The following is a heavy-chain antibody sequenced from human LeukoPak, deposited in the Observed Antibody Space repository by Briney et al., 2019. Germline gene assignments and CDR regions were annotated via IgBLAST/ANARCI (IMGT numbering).Heavy chain of an antibody. D-gene: IGHD6-13*01. V-gene: IGHV3-30*04. CDR2: ISYDGSNK. Sequence: PGGSLSLSCAASGFTFSSYAVHWVRQAPGKGLEWVAVISYDGSNKYYADSVKGRFTISRDNSKNTLYLQMNSLRAEDTAVYYCARGGLIAAAKHYYYYYYMDVWGKGTTVTVSS. CDR1: GFTFSSYA. J-gene: IGHJ6*03. CDR3: ARGGLIAAAKHYYYYYYMDV.